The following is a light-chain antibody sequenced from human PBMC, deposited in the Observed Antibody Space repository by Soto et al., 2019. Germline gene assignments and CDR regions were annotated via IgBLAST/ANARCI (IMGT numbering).Light chain of an antibody. CDR1: QGVNKY. CDR3: QHYDSYPLT. Sequence: DIQMTQSPSSLSASVGDRVTITFRASQGVNKYVAWFQQKPGKAPNTLIYAAATLQHGVPSTFSGSGSGTDFTLTIRSLQPEDFANYYCQHYDSYPLTFGGGSKVEIK. CDR2: AAA. V-gene: IGKV1-16*01. J-gene: IGKJ4*01.